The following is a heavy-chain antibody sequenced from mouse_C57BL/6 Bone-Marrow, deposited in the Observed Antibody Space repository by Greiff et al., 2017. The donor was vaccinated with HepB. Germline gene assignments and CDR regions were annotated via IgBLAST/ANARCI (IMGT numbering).Heavy chain of an antibody. CDR2: IYPGDGDT. CDR3: ARPSYGSSPFAY. D-gene: IGHD1-1*01. V-gene: IGHV1-80*01. Sequence: QVQLQQSGAELVKPGASVKISCKASGYAFSSYWMNWVKQRPGKGLEWIGQIYPGDGDTNYNGKFKGKATLTADKSSSTAYMQLSSLTSEDSAVYFCARPSYGSSPFAYWGQGTLVTVSA. CDR1: GYAFSSYW. J-gene: IGHJ3*01.